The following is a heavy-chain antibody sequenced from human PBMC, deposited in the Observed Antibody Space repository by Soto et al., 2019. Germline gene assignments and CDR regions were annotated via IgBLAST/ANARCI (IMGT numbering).Heavy chain of an antibody. CDR3: ARRLSTGGFSDF. CDR1: GYSFTSYW. CDR2: IYPGDSDT. V-gene: IGHV5-51*01. J-gene: IGHJ4*02. D-gene: IGHD1-1*01. Sequence: GESLKISCKGSGYSFTSYWIGWVRQMPGKGLELMGIIYPGDSDTRYSPSSQGQVAFSDDKCISTAYLQWRGLKASDTVIYYCARRLSTGGFSDFWGQGTLATGSP.